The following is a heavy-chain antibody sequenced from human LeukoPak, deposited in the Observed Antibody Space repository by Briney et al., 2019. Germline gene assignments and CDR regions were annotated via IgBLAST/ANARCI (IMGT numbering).Heavy chain of an antibody. D-gene: IGHD3-3*01. J-gene: IGHJ4*02. CDR1: GYSFTSYW. CDR2: IYPGDSDT. V-gene: IGHV5-51*01. CDR3: ARSHYDFWSGNDY. Sequence: GASLQISCKGSGYSFTSYWIGWVRQMPGKGLEWMGIIYPGDSDTRYSPSFQGQVTISADKSISTAYLQWSSLKASDTAMYYCARSHYDFWSGNDYWGQGTLVTVSS.